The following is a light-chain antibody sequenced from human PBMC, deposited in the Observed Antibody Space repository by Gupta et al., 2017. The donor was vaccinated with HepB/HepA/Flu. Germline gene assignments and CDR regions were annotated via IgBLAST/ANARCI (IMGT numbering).Light chain of an antibody. V-gene: IGLV1-47*01. J-gene: IGLJ2*01. CDR1: SSNIGSNY. CDR2: RNN. Sequence: QSVLTQPPSASGTPGQRVTISCSGSSSNIGSNYVYWYQQLPGTAPKLLMYRNNQRPSGVPDRFSGSKSGTSAALAISGLRSEEEADYYCEVWEDSLSGHVVLGGGTKLTVL. CDR3: EVWEDSLSGHVV.